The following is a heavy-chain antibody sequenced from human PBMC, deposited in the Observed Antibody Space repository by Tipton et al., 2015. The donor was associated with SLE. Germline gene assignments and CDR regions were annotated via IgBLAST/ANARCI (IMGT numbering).Heavy chain of an antibody. J-gene: IGHJ2*01. CDR3: ARDKYCTGGSCFDWYFDV. Sequence: TLSLTCTVSGGSINNYYWSWIRQPPGKGLEWIGYIYSGGSTNYNPSLKSRVTISVDTSANQFSLKLSSVSAADTAVYYCARDKYCTGGSCFDWYFDVWGRGTLVTVSS. CDR2: IYSGGST. V-gene: IGHV4-4*08. CDR1: GGSINNYY. D-gene: IGHD2-15*01.